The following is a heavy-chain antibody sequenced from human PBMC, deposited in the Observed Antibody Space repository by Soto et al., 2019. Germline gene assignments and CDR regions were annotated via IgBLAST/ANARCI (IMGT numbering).Heavy chain of an antibody. D-gene: IGHD2-15*01. CDR3: ARGSVVAATLFDY. CDR1: GGSISSGGYY. Sequence: QVQLQESGPGLVKPSQTLSLTCTVSGGSISSGGYYWSWIRQHPGKGLEWIGYSYYSGSTYYNPSLKSRVTRSVDTSKNPLSLKLSSVTAADTAVYDCARGSVVAATLFDYWGQGTLVTVSS. CDR2: SYYSGST. J-gene: IGHJ4*02. V-gene: IGHV4-31*03.